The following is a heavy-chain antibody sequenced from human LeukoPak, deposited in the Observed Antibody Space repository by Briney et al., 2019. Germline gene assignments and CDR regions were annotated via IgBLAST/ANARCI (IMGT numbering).Heavy chain of an antibody. D-gene: IGHD3-3*01. CDR1: GFTFSSYA. CDR2: ISGSGGST. Sequence: GGSPRLSCAASGFTFSSYAMSWVRPAPGKGLEWVSAISGSGGSTYYADSVKGRFTISRDNSKNTLYLQMNSLRAEDTAVYYCAKLTGKDVLRLRFDPWGQGTLVTVSS. V-gene: IGHV3-23*01. J-gene: IGHJ5*02. CDR3: AKLTGKDVLRLRFDP.